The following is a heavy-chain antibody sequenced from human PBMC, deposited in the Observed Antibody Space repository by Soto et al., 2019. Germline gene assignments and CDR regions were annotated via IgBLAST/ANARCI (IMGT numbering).Heavy chain of an antibody. CDR2: IYHSGST. J-gene: IGHJ4*02. V-gene: IGHV4-59*12. D-gene: IGHD6-19*01. Sequence: PSETLSLTCTVSGGSISSYYWSWIRQPPGEGLEWIGYIYHSGSTYYNPSLKSRVTISVDRSKNQFSLKLSSVTAADTAVYYCARGGGLGAVAVDYWGQGTLVTVSA. CDR3: ARGGGLGAVAVDY. CDR1: GGSISSYY.